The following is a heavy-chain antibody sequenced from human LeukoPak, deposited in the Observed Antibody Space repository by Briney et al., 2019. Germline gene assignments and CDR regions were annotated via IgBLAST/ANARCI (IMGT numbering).Heavy chain of an antibody. CDR2: IYYSGST. Sequence: SETLSLTCTVSGGSISNYYWSCIRQPPGKGLEWIGYIYYSGSTSYNPSLKSRVAISVETSKNQFSVNLSSVTAADTAVYYCARATYDGPLYFGYWGQGTLVTVSS. D-gene: IGHD3-3*01. J-gene: IGHJ4*02. CDR1: GGSISNYY. V-gene: IGHV4-59*01. CDR3: ARATYDGPLYFGY.